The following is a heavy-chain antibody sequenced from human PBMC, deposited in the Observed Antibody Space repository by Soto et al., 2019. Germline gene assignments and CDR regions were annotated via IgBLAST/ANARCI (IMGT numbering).Heavy chain of an antibody. J-gene: IGHJ6*02. CDR3: ARRGWNDSHYYYGMDV. CDR2: INHSGST. D-gene: IGHD1-1*01. CDR1: GGSFSGYY. V-gene: IGHV4-34*01. Sequence: SETLSLTCAVYGGSFSGYYWSWIRQPPGKGLEWIGEINHSGSTNYNPSLKSRVTISVDTSKNQFSLKLSSVTAADTAVYYCARRGWNDSHYYYGMDVWGQGTTVTVSS.